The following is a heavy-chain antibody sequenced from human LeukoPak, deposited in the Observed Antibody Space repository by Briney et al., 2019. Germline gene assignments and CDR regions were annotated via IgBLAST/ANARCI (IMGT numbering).Heavy chain of an antibody. CDR1: GFTISSYA. Sequence: GGSLRLSCAASGFTISSYAMSWVRQAPGKGLEWVSGISGGGGSTYYADSVKGRFTISRDNSKNTMYLQMNSLRAEDTAVYYCAKDTRIIVRGYFDLWGQGTLVTVSS. CDR3: AKDTRIIVRGYFDL. D-gene: IGHD3-10*01. J-gene: IGHJ4*02. CDR2: ISGGGGST. V-gene: IGHV3-23*01.